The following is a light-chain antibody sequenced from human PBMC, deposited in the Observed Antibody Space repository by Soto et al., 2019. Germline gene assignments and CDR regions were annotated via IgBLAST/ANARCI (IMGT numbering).Light chain of an antibody. Sequence: EIVLTQSPGTLSLSPGERATLSCRASQSVCSTYIAWYQQNPRQAPRLLIYGASSRATGVPDRFSGSGSGTDVTLTISRLEPEDFAVYFCQQYGRSPPFTFGQGTKVEIK. CDR1: QSVCSTY. CDR2: GAS. J-gene: IGKJ2*01. CDR3: QQYGRSPPFT. V-gene: IGKV3-20*01.